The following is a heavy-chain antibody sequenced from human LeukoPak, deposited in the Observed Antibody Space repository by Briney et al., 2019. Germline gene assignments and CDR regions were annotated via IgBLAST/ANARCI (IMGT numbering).Heavy chain of an antibody. CDR3: AKSPLAVAGRGYFDY. Sequence: PGGSLRLSCAASGFAFSSYAMSWVRQAPGKGLEWVSVVSGRGGTTYYADSVKGRFTISRDNSQNTPYLQMNGLRAEDTAVYYCAKSPLAVAGRGYFDYWGQGTLVTVSS. D-gene: IGHD6-19*01. V-gene: IGHV3-23*01. CDR2: VSGRGGTT. J-gene: IGHJ4*02. CDR1: GFAFSSYA.